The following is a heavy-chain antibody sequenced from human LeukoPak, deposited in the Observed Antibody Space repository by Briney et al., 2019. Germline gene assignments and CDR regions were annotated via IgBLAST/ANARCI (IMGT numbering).Heavy chain of an antibody. D-gene: IGHD2-2*01. CDR1: GFTFSSYW. Sequence: GGSLRLSCAASGFTFSSYWMSWVRQAPGKGLEWVSAISGSGGSTYYADSVKGRFTISRDNSKNTLYLQMNSLRAEDTAVYYCATGGYCSSTSCFVDAFDIWGQGTMVTVSS. CDR2: ISGSGGST. J-gene: IGHJ3*02. CDR3: ATGGYCSSTSCFVDAFDI. V-gene: IGHV3-23*01.